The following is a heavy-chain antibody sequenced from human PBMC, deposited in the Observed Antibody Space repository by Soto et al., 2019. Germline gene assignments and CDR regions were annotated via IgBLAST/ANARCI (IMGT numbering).Heavy chain of an antibody. J-gene: IGHJ5*02. CDR2: ISGNNVDT. D-gene: IGHD1-26*01. Sequence: QAQLVQSGAEVQKPGASMKVSCKASGYTFSRFGVGWVRQAPGQGLEWMGWISGNNVDTDYAQKFQGRVTMTIDTSTSTAYMEVSSLRSDDTAMYYCAKSWDGKWFETWGQGTLVIVSS. CDR1: GYTFSRFG. V-gene: IGHV1-18*01. CDR3: AKSWDGKWFET.